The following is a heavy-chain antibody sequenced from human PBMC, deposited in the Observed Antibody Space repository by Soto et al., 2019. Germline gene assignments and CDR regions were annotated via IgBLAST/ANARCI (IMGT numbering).Heavy chain of an antibody. CDR1: GITATNGH. CDR2: IYSDDNT. CDR3: ARDWNGDMYFDF. J-gene: IGHJ4*02. Sequence: DVQLVKSGGGLIQPGGSLRLSCAASGITATNGHMSWVRQAPGKGLEWVSVIYSDDNTYYADSVKGRFTISRDTSKNTVYLQMNSLRAEDTAVYYCARDWNGDMYFDFWDQGSLVTVSS. D-gene: IGHD4-17*01. V-gene: IGHV3-53*01.